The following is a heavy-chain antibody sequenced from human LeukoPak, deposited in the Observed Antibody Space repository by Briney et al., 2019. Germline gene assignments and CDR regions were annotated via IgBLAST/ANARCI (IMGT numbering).Heavy chain of an antibody. CDR1: GYTLTDYY. D-gene: IGHD3-22*01. J-gene: IGHJ4*02. Sequence: ASVKVSCKASGYTLTDYYMHWVRQAPGQGLEWMGRINPNSGGTNYAQKFQGRVSMTRDTSISTVYMELSRLRSDDTAVYYCARVGYYESSGYYEYWGQGTLVTVSS. CDR2: INPNSGGT. CDR3: ARVGYYESSGYYEY. V-gene: IGHV1-2*06.